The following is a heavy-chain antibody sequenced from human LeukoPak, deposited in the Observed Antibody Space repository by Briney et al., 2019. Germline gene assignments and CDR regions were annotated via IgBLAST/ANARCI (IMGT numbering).Heavy chain of an antibody. Sequence: SGGPLRLSCAGSGFTLKGYIMDWGPQAPGEGLGGVSYIFTSGTTVSYADSVKGRFTISRDNDKNSLYLQMNSLRDEDTAVYYCARILGFTLDYWGQGTLVTVSS. CDR2: IFTSGTTV. CDR3: ARILGFTLDY. CDR1: GFTLKGYI. D-gene: IGHD3-10*01. J-gene: IGHJ4*02. V-gene: IGHV3-48*02.